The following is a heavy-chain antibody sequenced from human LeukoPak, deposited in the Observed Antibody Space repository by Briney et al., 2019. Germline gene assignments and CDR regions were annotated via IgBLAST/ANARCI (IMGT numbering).Heavy chain of an antibody. V-gene: IGHV3-48*03. CDR2: ISSSGSTI. CDR3: ARDDWLFVSAFDI. J-gene: IGHJ3*02. CDR1: GFTFSSYE. Sequence: GGSLRLSCAASGFTFSSYEMNWVRQAPGKGLEWVSYISSSGSTIYYADSVKGRFTISRDNAKNSLYLQMNSLRAEDTAVYYCARDDWLFVSAFDIWGQGTMVTVSS. D-gene: IGHD3-9*01.